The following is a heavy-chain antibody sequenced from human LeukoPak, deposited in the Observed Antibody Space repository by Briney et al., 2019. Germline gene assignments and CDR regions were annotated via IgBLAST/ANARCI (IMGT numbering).Heavy chain of an antibody. CDR2: INTNTGNP. CDR3: ARGLRPSDNYYGMDV. J-gene: IGHJ6*02. CDR1: GDTFTSYA. Sequence: ASVKVSCKTSGDTFTSYAMNWVRQAPGQGLEWMGWINTNTGNPTYAQGLTGRFVFSLDTSVSTAYLQISSLKAEDTAVYYCARGLRPSDNYYGMDVWGQGTTVTVSS. V-gene: IGHV7-4-1*02.